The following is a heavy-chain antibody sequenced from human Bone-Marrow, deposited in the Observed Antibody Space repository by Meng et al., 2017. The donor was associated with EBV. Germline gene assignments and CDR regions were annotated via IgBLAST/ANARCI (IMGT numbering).Heavy chain of an antibody. J-gene: IGHJ4*02. CDR3: ASESGRGYTPDY. Sequence: QVQVLQSGAAVKKPRSSMIVSCKTSAGTFRIDAVSWVRQAPGQGLEWMGGLIPMLGAPNYAQKFQDRVTIIADKSTSIHYMELSSMRSDDTAVYYCASESGRGYTPDYWGRGTLVTVSS. V-gene: IGHV1-69*06. CDR1: AGTFRIDA. CDR2: LIPMLGAP. D-gene: IGHD3-10*01.